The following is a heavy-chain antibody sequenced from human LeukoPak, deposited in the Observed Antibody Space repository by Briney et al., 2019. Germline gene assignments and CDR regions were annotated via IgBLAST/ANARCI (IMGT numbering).Heavy chain of an antibody. CDR2: IKEDGSER. Sequence: HPGGSLRLSCEGSAFIFSGHWMNWVRQTPGKGLEWVASIKEDGSERQYVDSVKGRFSISRDNTKGSLFLQLNSLRAEDTAVYYCARGDPAGLGGAFDIWGQGTMVTVSS. D-gene: IGHD1-26*01. V-gene: IGHV3-7*03. J-gene: IGHJ3*02. CDR3: ARGDPAGLGGAFDI. CDR1: AFIFSGHW.